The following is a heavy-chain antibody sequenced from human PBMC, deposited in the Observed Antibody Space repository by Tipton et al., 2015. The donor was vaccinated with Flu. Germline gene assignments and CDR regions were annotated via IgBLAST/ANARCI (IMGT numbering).Heavy chain of an antibody. CDR3: ARMRARDCTLGVCYLWYFDL. V-gene: IGHV4-61*08. Sequence: TLSLTCTVSSGSVSSAGYYWTWVRQPPGKGLEYIGQIYYTGSSNHNPSLKSRVTISVDTSKNQFSLKLTSVTAADTAVYYCARMRARDCTLGVCYLWYFDLWGRGTLVTVSS. CDR1: SGSVSSAGYY. J-gene: IGHJ2*01. D-gene: IGHD2-8*01. CDR2: IYYTGSS.